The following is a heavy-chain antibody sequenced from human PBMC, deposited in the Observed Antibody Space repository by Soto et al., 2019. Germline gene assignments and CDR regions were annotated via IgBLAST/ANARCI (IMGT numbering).Heavy chain of an antibody. V-gene: IGHV3-7*03. CDR2: IKQEGSEK. CDR1: VFTFSSYW. CDR3: ARQWLVDY. D-gene: IGHD6-19*01. Sequence: PGGSLRLSCAASVFTFSSYWMSWVRQAPGKGLEWVANIKQEGSEKYYVDSVKGRFTISRDHAKNSLYLQMNSLRAEDTVVYYCARQWLVDYWGQGTLVTVSS. J-gene: IGHJ4*02.